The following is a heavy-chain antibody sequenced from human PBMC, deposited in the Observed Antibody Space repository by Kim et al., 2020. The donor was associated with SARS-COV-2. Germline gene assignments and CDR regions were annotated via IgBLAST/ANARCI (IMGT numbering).Heavy chain of an antibody. Sequence: YAQKFQGRVTITADESTSTAYMELSSLRSEDTAVYYCARGGIVVVIRLDYWGQGTLVTVSS. CDR3: ARGGIVVVIRLDY. V-gene: IGHV1-69*01. D-gene: IGHD3-22*01. J-gene: IGHJ4*02.